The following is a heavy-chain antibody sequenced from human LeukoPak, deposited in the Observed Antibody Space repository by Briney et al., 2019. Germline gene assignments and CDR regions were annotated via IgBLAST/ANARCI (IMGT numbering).Heavy chain of an antibody. Sequence: SETLSLTCAVYGESFSAYFWNWIRQAPGKPLEYIGEINHRGSSHYTPSHKTRVTLSVDTSKNQFSLKLASVTAADTAVYFCARGSSFDGYCSAGACDAGYYDSWGQGTPVTVSS. D-gene: IGHD2-15*01. CDR2: INHRGSS. J-gene: IGHJ4*02. V-gene: IGHV4-34*01. CDR3: ARGSSFDGYCSAGACDAGYYDS. CDR1: GESFSAYF.